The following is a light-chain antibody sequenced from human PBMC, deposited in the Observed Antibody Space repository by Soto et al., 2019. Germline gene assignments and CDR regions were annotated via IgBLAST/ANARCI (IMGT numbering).Light chain of an antibody. Sequence: SYELTQPPSVSVAPGQTARITCGGINIGSKHVHWYQQKPGQAPVLVIYYDTDRPSGIPERFSGSNSGNTATLTISRVEAGDEAAYYCHVWDSRRDHPVFGGGTKLTVL. CDR2: YDT. CDR3: HVWDSRRDHPV. CDR1: NIGSKH. V-gene: IGLV3-21*04. J-gene: IGLJ2*01.